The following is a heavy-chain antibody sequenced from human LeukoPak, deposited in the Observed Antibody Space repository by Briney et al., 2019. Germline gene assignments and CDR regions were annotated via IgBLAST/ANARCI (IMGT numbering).Heavy chain of an antibody. CDR2: ISAYNGNT. Sequence: GASVKVSCKASGYTFTSYGISWVRQAPGQGLEWMGWISAYNGNTNYAQKLQGRVTMTTDTSTSTAYMELRSLRSDDTAVYYCAREPMDTAMVTALDYWGQGTLVTVSS. D-gene: IGHD5-18*01. J-gene: IGHJ4*02. V-gene: IGHV1-18*01. CDR3: AREPMDTAMVTALDY. CDR1: GYTFTSYG.